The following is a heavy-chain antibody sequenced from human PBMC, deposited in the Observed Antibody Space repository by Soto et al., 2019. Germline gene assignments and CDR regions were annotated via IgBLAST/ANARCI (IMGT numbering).Heavy chain of an antibody. V-gene: IGHV3-48*03. CDR3: AREVRGVIWWLDP. Sequence: QPGGSLRLSCAGSGFTFSNHEMNWFRQAPGKGLEWVSYINSDGSVIWYAESVKGRFSTSRDNDKNSLFLHMSSLRAEDTAVYYCAREVRGVIWWLDPWGQGILVTVSS. J-gene: IGHJ5*02. CDR2: INSDGSVI. CDR1: GFTFSNHE. D-gene: IGHD3-10*01.